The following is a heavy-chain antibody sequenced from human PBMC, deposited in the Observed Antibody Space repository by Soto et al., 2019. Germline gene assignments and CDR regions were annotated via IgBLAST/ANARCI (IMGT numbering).Heavy chain of an antibody. J-gene: IGHJ6*02. CDR2: ISSNRGSK. CDR1: GFTFSSYA. Sequence: SGGSLRLSCSASGFTFSSYAMHWVRQAPGKGLEYVSYISSNRGSKYYVDSVKGRFTISRDNAKNTLYLQMNSLRDEDTAVYYCARDRAGAQYGLDVWGQGTTVTSP. D-gene: IGHD1-26*01. V-gene: IGHV3-64*04. CDR3: ARDRAGAQYGLDV.